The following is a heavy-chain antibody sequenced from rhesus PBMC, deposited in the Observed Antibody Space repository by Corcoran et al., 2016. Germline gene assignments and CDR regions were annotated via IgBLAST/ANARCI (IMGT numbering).Heavy chain of an antibody. V-gene: IGHV4S14*01. D-gene: IGHD2-21*01. CDR3: ARYVGLLFPIYY. CDR1: GYSISSGYY. Sequence: QVQLQESGPGLVKPSETLSLTCAVSGYSISSGYYWGWIRQPPGKGLEWIGSINGSGESNSLTPSLKSRVTLSVDTSKNQFSLKLSSVTAADTAVYYCARYVGLLFPIYYWGQGVLVTVSS. J-gene: IGHJ4*01. CDR2: INGSGESN.